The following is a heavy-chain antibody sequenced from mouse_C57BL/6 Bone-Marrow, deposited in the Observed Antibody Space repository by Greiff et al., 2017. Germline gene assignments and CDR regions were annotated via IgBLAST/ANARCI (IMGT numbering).Heavy chain of an antibody. CDR3: ARGGDDDSSGYTPDWFAY. D-gene: IGHD3-2*02. J-gene: IGHJ3*01. CDR1: GFNIKDYY. CDR2: IDPEDGET. V-gene: IGHV14-2*01. Sequence: EVQLQQSGAELVKPGASVKLSCTASGFNIKDYYMHWVKQRTEQGLEWIGRIDPEDGETKYAPKFPGKATITAETSSNTAYLQLSSLTSEDTAVYYCARGGDDDSSGYTPDWFAYWGQGTLVTVSA.